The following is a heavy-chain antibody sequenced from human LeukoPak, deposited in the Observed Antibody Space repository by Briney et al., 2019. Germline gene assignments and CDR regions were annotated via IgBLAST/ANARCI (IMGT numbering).Heavy chain of an antibody. V-gene: IGHV3-30*18. CDR3: AKVLYYDSSGYSDYYYYGLDV. D-gene: IGHD3-22*01. J-gene: IGHJ6*02. CDR2: TSYHGSNK. CDR1: GFTFSRYG. Sequence: PGGSLRLSCAASGFTFSRYGMHWVRQAPGKGLEWVALTSYHGSNKYYADSVKGRFTISRDNSKNTLYLQMNSLRAEDTAVYYCAKVLYYDSSGYSDYYYYGLDVWGQGTTVTVSS.